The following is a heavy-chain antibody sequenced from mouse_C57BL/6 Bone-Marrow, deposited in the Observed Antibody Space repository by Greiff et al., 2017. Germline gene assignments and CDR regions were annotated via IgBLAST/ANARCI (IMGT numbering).Heavy chain of an antibody. V-gene: IGHV3-6*01. J-gene: IGHJ1*03. D-gene: IGHD2-3*01. CDR1: GYSITSGYY. CDR3: ARDRRVYDYWYFDV. CDR2: ISDDGSN. Sequence: EVQLQESGPGLVKPSQSLSLTCSVTGYSITSGYYWYWIRQFPGNKLEWMGIISDDGSNNSNPSLKNRISITRDTSKNQLFLKMNSVTTEDPATYYCARDRRVYDYWYFDVWGTGTTLTVSS.